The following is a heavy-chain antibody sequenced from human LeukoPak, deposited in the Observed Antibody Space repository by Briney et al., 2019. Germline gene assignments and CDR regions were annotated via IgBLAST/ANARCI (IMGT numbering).Heavy chain of an antibody. Sequence: PETLSLTCAVSGYSISSGYYWGWIRQPPGKGLEWIGSIYHSGSTYYNPSLKSRVTISVDTSKNQFSLKLSSVTAADTAVYYCARLIPRFDYWGQGTLVTVSS. J-gene: IGHJ4*02. CDR1: GYSISSGYY. CDR3: ARLIPRFDY. V-gene: IGHV4-38-2*01. CDR2: IYHSGST.